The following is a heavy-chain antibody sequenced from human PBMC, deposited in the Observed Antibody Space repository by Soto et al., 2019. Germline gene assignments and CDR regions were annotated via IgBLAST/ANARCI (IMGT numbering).Heavy chain of an antibody. Sequence: DSVQVSCTASGYTFTSYYMHWVRQAPGQGLEWMGIINPSGGSTSYAQKFQGRVTMTRDTSTSTVYMELSSLRSEDTAVYYCARDLGGRGFGELSGFYGMDGWGQGSTVTVAS. V-gene: IGHV1-46*01. CDR1: GYTFTSYY. D-gene: IGHD3-16*02. CDR2: INPSGGST. CDR3: ARDLGGRGFGELSGFYGMDG. J-gene: IGHJ6*02.